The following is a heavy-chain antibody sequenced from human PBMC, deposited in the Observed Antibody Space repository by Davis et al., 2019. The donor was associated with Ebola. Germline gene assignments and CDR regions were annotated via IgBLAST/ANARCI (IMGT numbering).Heavy chain of an antibody. V-gene: IGHV4-34*12. CDR3: GRQVATYDSLTGPRAPREIDV. Sequence: MPSETLSLTCNVSGGSFNNYYWNWIRQPPGKGLEWIGEIIHSGRTFYNPSLKSRVSISVDTSKNQFSLRLTSVTAADAAVYYCGRQVATYDSLTGPRAPREIDVWGRGVLVTVSS. J-gene: IGHJ4*02. CDR2: IIHSGRT. D-gene: IGHD3/OR15-3a*01. CDR1: GGSFNNYY.